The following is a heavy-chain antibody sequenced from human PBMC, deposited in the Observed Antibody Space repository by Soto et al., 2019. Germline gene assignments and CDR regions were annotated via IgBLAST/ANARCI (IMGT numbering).Heavy chain of an antibody. CDR1: GGSFSGYY. V-gene: IGHV4-34*01. CDR2: INHSGST. Sequence: SETLSLTCAVYGGSFSGYYWSWIRQPPGKGLEWIGEINHSGSTNYNPSLKSRVTISVDTSKNQFSLKLSSVTAADTAVYFCARDMTYGLYYFDYWGQGTLVTVSA. D-gene: IGHD3-10*01. CDR3: ARDMTYGLYYFDY. J-gene: IGHJ4*02.